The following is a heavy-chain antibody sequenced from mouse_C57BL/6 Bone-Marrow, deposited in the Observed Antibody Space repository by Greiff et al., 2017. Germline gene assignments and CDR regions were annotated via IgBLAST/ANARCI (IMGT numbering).Heavy chain of an antibody. CDR2: IYPGSGST. CDR3: DTTVVVPHWYFDV. D-gene: IGHD1-1*01. Sequence: QVQLKQPGAELVKPGASVKMSCKASGYTFTSYWITWVKQRPGQGLEWIGDIYPGSGSTNYNGKFKSKATLTVDTSSSTAYMQLSSLTSEDSAVYYCDTTVVVPHWYFDVWGTGTTVTVSS. V-gene: IGHV1-55*01. CDR1: GYTFTSYW. J-gene: IGHJ1*03.